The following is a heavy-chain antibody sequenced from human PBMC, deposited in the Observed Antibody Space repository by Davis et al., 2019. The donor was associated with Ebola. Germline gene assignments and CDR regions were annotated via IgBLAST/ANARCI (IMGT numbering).Heavy chain of an antibody. D-gene: IGHD6-13*01. CDR2: INADGSST. V-gene: IGHV3-74*01. J-gene: IGHJ6*02. CDR3: ARDQEQQGGWSYYYGMDV. Sequence: GESLKISCAASGFTFSSYWIHWVRQVPGKGLVWVSRINADGSSTSYADSVKGRFTISRDNAKNSLYLQMNSLRAEDTAVYYCARDQEQQGGWSYYYGMDVWGQGTTVTVSS. CDR1: GFTFSSYW.